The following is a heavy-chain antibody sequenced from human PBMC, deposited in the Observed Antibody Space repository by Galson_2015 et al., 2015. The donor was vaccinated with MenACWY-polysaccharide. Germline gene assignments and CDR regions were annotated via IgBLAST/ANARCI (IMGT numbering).Heavy chain of an antibody. CDR2: IYHSGST. Sequence: LSLTCAVSGYSISSGYYWGWIRQPPGKGLEWIGSIYHSGSTYYNPSLKSRVTIAVDTSKNQFSLKLSSVTAADTAVYYCGRVEECSGSYYILHWGQGTLVTVSS. J-gene: IGHJ4*02. CDR3: GRVEECSGSYYILH. CDR1: GYSISSGYY. V-gene: IGHV4-38-2*01. D-gene: IGHD1-26*01.